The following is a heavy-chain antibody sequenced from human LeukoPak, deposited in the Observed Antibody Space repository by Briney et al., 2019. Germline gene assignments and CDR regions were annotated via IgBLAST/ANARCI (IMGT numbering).Heavy chain of an antibody. D-gene: IGHD5-18*01. CDR3: ARDRGYSYGYSYYFDY. Sequence: SETLSLTCTVSGGSISSSSYYWGWIRQPPGKGLEWIGSIYYSGSTNYNPSLKSRVTISVDTSKNQFSLKLSSVTAADTAVYYCARDRGYSYGYSYYFDYWGQGTLVTVSS. J-gene: IGHJ4*02. CDR2: IYYSGST. CDR1: GGSISSSSYY. V-gene: IGHV4-39*07.